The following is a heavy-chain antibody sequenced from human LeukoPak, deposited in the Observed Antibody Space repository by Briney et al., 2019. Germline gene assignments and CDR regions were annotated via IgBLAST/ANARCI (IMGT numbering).Heavy chain of an antibody. D-gene: IGHD1-1*01. J-gene: IGHJ4*02. CDR3: ARDAATVQLERMSFGY. Sequence: PSETLSLTCTVSGGSISGYYWSWIRQPPGKGLEWIGYVYYSGSTKYNPSLESRVTISVDTSNSQFSLKLTSVTAADTAVYYCARDAATVQLERMSFGYWGQGTLVTVSS. CDR1: GGSISGYY. CDR2: VYYSGST. V-gene: IGHV4-59*01.